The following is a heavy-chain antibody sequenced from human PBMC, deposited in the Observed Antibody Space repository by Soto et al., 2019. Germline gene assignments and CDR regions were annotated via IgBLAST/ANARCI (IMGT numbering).Heavy chain of an antibody. V-gene: IGHV1-69*06. CDR2: IIPIFGTA. J-gene: IGHJ4*02. CDR1: GGTFSSYA. Sequence: QVQLVQSGAEVKKPGSSVKVSCKASGGTFSSYAISWVRQAPGQGLEWMGGIIPIFGTANYAQKFQGRVTITADKSTSKAYMELSSLRSEDTAVYYCARERDIVVVPAAAGWDYWGQGTLVTVSS. CDR3: ARERDIVVVPAAAGWDY. D-gene: IGHD2-2*01.